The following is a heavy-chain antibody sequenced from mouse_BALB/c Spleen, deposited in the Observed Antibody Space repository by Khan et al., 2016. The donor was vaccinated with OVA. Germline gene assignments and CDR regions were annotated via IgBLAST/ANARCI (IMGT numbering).Heavy chain of an antibody. CDR3: TRPSYYGNPWFTY. D-gene: IGHD2-10*01. Sequence: EVKLVESGGGLVKPGGSLKLSCEVSGFAFNSYDMSWVRQTPEKRLEWVATISSTGTYTYYPDSVKGRFTISRDTARNTLYLQMSSLRSEDTALYYCTRPSYYGNPWFTYWGQGTLFTVSA. CDR2: ISSTGTYT. V-gene: IGHV5-9*02. CDR1: GFAFNSYD. J-gene: IGHJ3*01.